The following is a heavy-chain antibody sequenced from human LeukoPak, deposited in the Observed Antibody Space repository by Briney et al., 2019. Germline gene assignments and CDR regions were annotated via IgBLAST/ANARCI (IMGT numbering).Heavy chain of an antibody. CDR2: INPNSGSI. CDR1: GYTFTSYD. J-gene: IGHJ5*02. CDR3: ARIAAALNWFDP. Sequence: ASVKVSCKASGYTFTSYDINWVRQAPGQGLEWMGWINPNSGSINYAQKFQGRVTMTRDTSISTAYMELSRLTSDDTAVYYCARIAAALNWFDPWGQGTLVTVSS. D-gene: IGHD6-13*01. V-gene: IGHV1-2*02.